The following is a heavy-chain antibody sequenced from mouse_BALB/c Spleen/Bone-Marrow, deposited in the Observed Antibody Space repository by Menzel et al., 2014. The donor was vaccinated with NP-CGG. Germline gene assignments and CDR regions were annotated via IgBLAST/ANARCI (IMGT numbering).Heavy chain of an antibody. CDR2: IYPANGNT. V-gene: IGHV14-3*02. D-gene: IGHD1-3*01. CDR3: ARSPGEVNY. Sequence: EVQLQQSGAELVKPGASVKLSCTASGFNIIYAYIHWVKRRPEQGLEWIGRIYPANGNTNYDPKFQGKATITADTSSNTAYLHLNSQTSEDTAVYYCARSPGEVNYWGQGTLVTVSA. J-gene: IGHJ3*01. CDR1: GFNIIYAY.